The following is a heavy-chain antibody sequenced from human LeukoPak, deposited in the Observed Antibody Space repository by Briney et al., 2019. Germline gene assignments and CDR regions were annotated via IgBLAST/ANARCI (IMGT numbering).Heavy chain of an antibody. D-gene: IGHD4-17*01. CDR2: IYPGDSDI. J-gene: IGHJ4*02. Sequence: GESLKISCKGSGYTFTSYWIGWVRQMPGKGLEWMGIIYPGDSDITYSPSSQGQVTLSADKSISTAYLHWSSLKASDTAMYYCARSFRGPTGSFDYWGQGTLVTVSS. CDR1: GYTFTSYW. CDR3: ARSFRGPTGSFDY. V-gene: IGHV5-51*01.